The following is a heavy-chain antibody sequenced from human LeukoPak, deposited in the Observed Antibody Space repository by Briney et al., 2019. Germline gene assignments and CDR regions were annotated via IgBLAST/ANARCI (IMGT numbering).Heavy chain of an antibody. CDR1: GGSISSSSYY. D-gene: IGHD2-2*01. Sequence: PSETLSLTCTVSGGSISSSSYYWDWIRQPPGKGLEWIGAIYYSGNTNYNPSLKSRVTISVDTSKNQCSLKLSSVTAADTAVYYCARHRIPAALASAFDYWGQGTLVTVSS. CDR2: IYYSGNT. CDR3: ARHRIPAALASAFDY. V-gene: IGHV4-39*01. J-gene: IGHJ4*02.